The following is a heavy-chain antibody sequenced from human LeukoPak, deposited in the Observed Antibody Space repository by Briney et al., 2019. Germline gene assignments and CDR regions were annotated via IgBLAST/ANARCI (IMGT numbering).Heavy chain of an antibody. V-gene: IGHV4-39*07. CDR3: ASTPPFRFRWLAAAEGFVFDY. CDR2: IYYSGST. CDR1: GGSISSSSYY. Sequence: SETLSLTCTVSGGSISSSSYYWGWIRQPPGKGLEWIGSIYYSGSTNYNPSLKSRVTISVDTSKNQFSLKLSSVTAADTAVYYCASTPPFRFRWLAAAEGFVFDYWGQGTLVTVSS. J-gene: IGHJ4*02. D-gene: IGHD2-15*01.